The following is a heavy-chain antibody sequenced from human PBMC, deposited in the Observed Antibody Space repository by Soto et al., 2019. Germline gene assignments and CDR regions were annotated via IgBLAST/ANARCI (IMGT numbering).Heavy chain of an antibody. CDR1: GGTFSTYT. CDR2: IIPIFGTP. D-gene: IGHD2-15*01. V-gene: IGHV1-69*06. Sequence: GASVKVSCKASGGTFSTYTFSWVRQAPGQGLEWMGRIIPIFGTPYYAQKFQGRVTITADKSTSIVYMELSSLGSDDTAVYFCARGLECRGYCLDKPTWFGPWGQGTLVTVSS. CDR3: ARGLECRGYCLDKPTWFGP. J-gene: IGHJ5*02.